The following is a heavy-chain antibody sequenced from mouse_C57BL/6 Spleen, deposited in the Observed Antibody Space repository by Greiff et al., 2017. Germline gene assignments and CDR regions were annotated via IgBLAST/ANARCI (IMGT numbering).Heavy chain of an antibody. D-gene: IGHD2-4*01. V-gene: IGHV1-26*01. CDR2: INPNNGGT. J-gene: IGHJ1*03. CDR3: ARRYYDYVYFDV. Sequence: VQLQQSGPELVKPGASVKISCKASGYTFTDYYMNWVKQSHGKSLEWIGDINPNNGGTSYNQKFKGKATLTVDKSSSTAYMELRSLTSEDSAVYYCARRYYDYVYFDVWGTGTTVTVSS. CDR1: GYTFTDYY.